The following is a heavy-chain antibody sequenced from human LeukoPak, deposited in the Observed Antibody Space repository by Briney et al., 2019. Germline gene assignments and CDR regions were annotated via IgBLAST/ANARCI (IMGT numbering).Heavy chain of an antibody. V-gene: IGHV3-23*01. D-gene: IGHD6-19*01. CDR1: GLTFTNYG. Sequence: GGSLRLSCAASGLTFTNYGMTWVRQTPGKGLEGVSSISGSGSDTYYADSVKGRFTISGDNSKNTLYVQMVSLRAEDTAIYYCAGSSGWWAHDYWGQGTLVTVSS. CDR2: ISGSGSDT. J-gene: IGHJ4*02. CDR3: AGSSGWWAHDY.